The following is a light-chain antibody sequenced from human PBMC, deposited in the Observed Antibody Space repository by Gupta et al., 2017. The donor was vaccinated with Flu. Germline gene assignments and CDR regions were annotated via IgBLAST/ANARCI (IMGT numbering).Light chain of an antibody. J-gene: IGKJ1*01. CDR3: QHDDRGPPWT. Sequence: IVMTQSPATLSVSPGERATLSCRASQNISSNLARYKQKPGHAPRLLIYGTSARSTRIPARFSGSGYGNEVTLTISSRQPDDFAVYFCQHDDRGPPWTFGQGTKVDIK. CDR1: QNISSN. V-gene: IGKV3D-15*01. CDR2: GTS.